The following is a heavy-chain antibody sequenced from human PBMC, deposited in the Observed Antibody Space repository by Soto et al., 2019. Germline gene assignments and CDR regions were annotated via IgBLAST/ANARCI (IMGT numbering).Heavy chain of an antibody. Sequence: GGSLRLSCAASGFTFSNAWMNWVRQAPGKGLEWVGRIKSKTDGGTTDYAAPVKGRLTISRDDSKNTLYLQMNSLKTEDTAVYYCTTADCSGGSCYPYYYYYYGMDVWGQGTTVTVSS. J-gene: IGHJ6*02. V-gene: IGHV3-15*07. CDR1: GFTFSNAW. CDR3: TTADCSGGSCYPYYYYYYGMDV. D-gene: IGHD2-15*01. CDR2: IKSKTDGGTT.